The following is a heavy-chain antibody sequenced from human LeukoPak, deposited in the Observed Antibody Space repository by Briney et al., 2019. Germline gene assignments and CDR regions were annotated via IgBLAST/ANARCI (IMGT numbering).Heavy chain of an antibody. CDR3: ARGPPIKPLLRSRVNYFDY. D-gene: IGHD3-3*01. CDR1: GFTFDDYA. J-gene: IGHJ4*02. Sequence: GGSLRLSCAASGFTFDDYAMHWVRQAPGKGLEWVSLISGDGGSTYYADSVKGRFTISRDNAKNSLYLQMNSLRAEDTAVYYCARGPPIKPLLRSRVNYFDYWGQGTLVTVSS. CDR2: ISGDGGST. V-gene: IGHV3-43*02.